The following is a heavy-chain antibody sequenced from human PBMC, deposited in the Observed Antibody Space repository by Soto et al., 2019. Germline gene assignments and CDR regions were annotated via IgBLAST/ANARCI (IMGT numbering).Heavy chain of an antibody. D-gene: IGHD2-2*01. CDR1: GGSFSGYY. Sequence: SETLTLTCAVYGGSFSGYYWSWIRQPPGKGLEWIGEINHSGSTNYNPSLKSRVTISVDTSKNQFSLKLSSVTAADTAVYYCARGKGVPAARGEYYYYYGMDVWGQGTTVTVSS. CDR3: ARGKGVPAARGEYYYYYGMDV. V-gene: IGHV4-34*01. CDR2: INHSGST. J-gene: IGHJ6*02.